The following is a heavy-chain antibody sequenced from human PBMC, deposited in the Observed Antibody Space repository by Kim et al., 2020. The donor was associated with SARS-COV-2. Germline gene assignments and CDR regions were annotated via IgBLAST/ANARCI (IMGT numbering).Heavy chain of an antibody. V-gene: IGHV3-30*02. J-gene: IGHJ6*02. D-gene: IGHD1-1*01. CDR3: AKELDYFDYYYGMDV. Sequence: DSVKGRFTISRDNSKNTLYLQMNRLRAEDTAVYYCAKELDYFDYYYGMDVWGQGTTVTVSS.